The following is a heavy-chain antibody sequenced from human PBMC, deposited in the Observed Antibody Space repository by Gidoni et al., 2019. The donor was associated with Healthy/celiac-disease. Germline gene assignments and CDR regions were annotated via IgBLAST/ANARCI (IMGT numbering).Heavy chain of an antibody. Sequence: EVQLVESGGGLVQPGGSLRLSCAASGFTFSSYWMHWVRQAPGKGLGWVSRINSDGSSTSYADSVKGRFTISRDNAKNTLYLQMNSLRAEDTAVYYCASSGSYGGYVGGFDYWGQGTLVTVSS. J-gene: IGHJ4*02. CDR3: ASSGSYGGYVGGFDY. CDR1: GFTFSSYW. CDR2: INSDGSST. V-gene: IGHV3-74*01. D-gene: IGHD5-12*01.